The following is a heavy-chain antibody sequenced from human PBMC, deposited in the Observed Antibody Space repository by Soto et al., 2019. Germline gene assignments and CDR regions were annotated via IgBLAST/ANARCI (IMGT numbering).Heavy chain of an antibody. Sequence: ASVKVSCKASGYTFTRYYMHWVRQAPGQGLEWMGWISAYNGNTNYAQKLQGRVTMTTDTSTSTAYMELRSLRSDDTAVYYCARDYGDYDGGVYFDYWGQGTLVTVSS. J-gene: IGHJ4*02. CDR3: ARDYGDYDGGVYFDY. D-gene: IGHD4-17*01. V-gene: IGHV1-18*04. CDR1: GYTFTRYY. CDR2: ISAYNGNT.